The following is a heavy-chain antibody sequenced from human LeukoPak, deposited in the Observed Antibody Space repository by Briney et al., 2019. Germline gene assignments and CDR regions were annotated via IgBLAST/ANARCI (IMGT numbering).Heavy chain of an antibody. D-gene: IGHD5-18*01. CDR2: ISYSGAT. CDR3: ARAQRGYSYGSVDY. J-gene: IGHJ4*02. Sequence: NASETLSLTGTVSGGSISSYDRTWIRQPPGKGLEWIGDISYSGATNYNPSLKSRVTISVDTSKNQFSLKLSSVTAADTAVYYCARAQRGYSYGSVDYWSQGTLVTVSS. V-gene: IGHV4-59*01. CDR1: GGSISSYD.